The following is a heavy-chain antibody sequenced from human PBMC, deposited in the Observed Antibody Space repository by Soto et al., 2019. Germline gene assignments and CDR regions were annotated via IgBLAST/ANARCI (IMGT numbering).Heavy chain of an antibody. CDR2: IIPIFGTV. Sequence: QVQLLQSGAEVKKPGSSVRVSCEASGGTFRTYAISWVRQAPGQGLEWMGEIIPIFGTVNYAKKFQGRVTITADESPTTVYMDLRSLRSEDTAVYYCAKGAVAGTPTSYYYYGMDVWGQGTTVTVSS. CDR3: AKGAVAGTPTSYYYYGMDV. D-gene: IGHD6-19*01. V-gene: IGHV1-69*12. J-gene: IGHJ6*02. CDR1: GGTFRTYA.